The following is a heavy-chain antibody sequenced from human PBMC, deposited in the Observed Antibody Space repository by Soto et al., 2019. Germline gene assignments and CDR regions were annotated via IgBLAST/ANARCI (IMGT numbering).Heavy chain of an antibody. Sequence: ASVKVSCKASGYAFTGYYMHWVRQAPGQGLEWMGWINPNSGGTNYAQKFQGWVTMTRDTSISTAYMEMSRLRSDDTAAYYCASSLRFLEWSPLDYWGQGTLVTVSS. V-gene: IGHV1-2*04. J-gene: IGHJ4*02. CDR2: INPNSGGT. CDR3: ASSLRFLEWSPLDY. D-gene: IGHD3-3*01. CDR1: GYAFTGYY.